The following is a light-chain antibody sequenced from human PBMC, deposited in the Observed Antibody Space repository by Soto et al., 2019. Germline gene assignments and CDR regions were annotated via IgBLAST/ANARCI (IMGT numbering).Light chain of an antibody. CDR2: EVS. Sequence: QSALTQPASVSGSPGQSITISCTGTSSDVGTYNFVSWYQQHPGKAPKLMIYEVSSRPSGVSNRFSGSKSGNTASLPISGLQAEDEADYYCSSYSSTSTPWVFGGGTKLTVL. V-gene: IGLV2-14*01. CDR1: SSDVGTYNF. J-gene: IGLJ3*02. CDR3: SSYSSTSTPWV.